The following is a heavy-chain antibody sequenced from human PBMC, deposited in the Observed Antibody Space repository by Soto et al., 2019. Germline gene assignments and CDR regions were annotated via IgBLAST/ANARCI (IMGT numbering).Heavy chain of an antibody. V-gene: IGHV1-69*06. CDR3: ARDPPGSGTSRSMDY. D-gene: IGHD1-7*01. CDR1: GGTFSSYA. J-gene: IGHJ4*02. Sequence: QVQLVQSGAEVKKPGSSVKVSCKASGGTFSSYAISWVRQAPGQGLEWMGGIIPIFGTANYAQKLQGRVTMTTDTSTSTAYMELRSLRSDDTAVYYCARDPPGSGTSRSMDYWGQGTLVTVSS. CDR2: IIPIFGTA.